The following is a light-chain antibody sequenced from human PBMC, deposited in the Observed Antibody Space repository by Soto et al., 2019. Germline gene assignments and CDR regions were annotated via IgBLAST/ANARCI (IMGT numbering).Light chain of an antibody. CDR1: NSDIGDYNY. Sequence: VLTQPASVSWSSGQSIAISCTRTNSDIGDYNYVSWYQQHPVKAPKLIIYDVSNRPSGVSDRFSGSKSGNTASLTISGLQAEDEADYYCSSYTSSSTPYVFGTGTKVTVL. J-gene: IGLJ1*01. V-gene: IGLV2-14*01. CDR3: SSYTSSSTPYV. CDR2: DVS.